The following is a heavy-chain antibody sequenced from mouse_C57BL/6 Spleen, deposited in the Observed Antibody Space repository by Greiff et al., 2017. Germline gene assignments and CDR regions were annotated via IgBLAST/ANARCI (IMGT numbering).Heavy chain of an antibody. CDR1: GFTFSSYA. J-gene: IGHJ1*03. CDR3: ARDWEGYGISYLVRYFDV. V-gene: IGHV5-4*01. CDR2: ISDGGSYT. D-gene: IGHD1-1*01. Sequence: EVKLVESGGGLVKPGGSLKLSCAASGFTFSSYAMSWVRQTPEKRLEWVATISDGGSYTYYPDNVKGRFTISRDNAKNNLYLQMSHLKSEDTAMYYCARDWEGYGISYLVRYFDVWGTGTTVTVSS.